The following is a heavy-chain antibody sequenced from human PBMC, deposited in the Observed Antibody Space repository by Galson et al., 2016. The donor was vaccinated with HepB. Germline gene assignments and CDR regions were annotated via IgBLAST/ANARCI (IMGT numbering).Heavy chain of an antibody. CDR1: GFTFRKYA. V-gene: IGHV3-23*01. CDR2: ISGSGRRT. Sequence: SLRLSCAASGFTFRKYALSWVRRAPGEGLEWVSAISGSGRRTHYADSVKGRFTISRNNSKNTLYLQMNSLRAEDAAVYYCAKEEEGPAPPPHYYYYYGMDVWGQGTAVTVSS. J-gene: IGHJ6*02. D-gene: IGHD6-6*01. CDR3: AKEEEGPAPPPHYYYYYGMDV.